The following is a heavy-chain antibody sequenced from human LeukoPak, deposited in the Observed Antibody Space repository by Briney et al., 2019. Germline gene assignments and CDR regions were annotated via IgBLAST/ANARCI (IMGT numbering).Heavy chain of an antibody. CDR3: ARLAYIVVVPAAIRVGYAFDI. D-gene: IGHD2-2*01. J-gene: IGHJ3*02. Sequence: SETLSLTCTVSGGSISSSSYYWGWVRQPPGKGLEWIGSIYYSGSTYYNPSLKSRVTISVDTSKNQFSLKLSSVTAADTAVYYCARLAYIVVVPAAIRVGYAFDIWGQGTMVTVSS. CDR1: GGSISSSSYY. V-gene: IGHV4-39*01. CDR2: IYYSGST.